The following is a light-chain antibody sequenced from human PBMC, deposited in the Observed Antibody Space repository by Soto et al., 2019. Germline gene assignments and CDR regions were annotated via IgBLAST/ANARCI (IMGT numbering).Light chain of an antibody. CDR1: QSVSSN. CDR2: VAS. Sequence: EIVMTQSPATLSVSPGERATLSCRASQSVSSNLAWYQQKPGQTPKLLIYVASTRATGIPARFSGSGAGTEFTRANSSLQSEEFAVCYGQPDNVWPLGFGGGTEVEFK. V-gene: IGKV3-15*01. CDR3: QPDNVWPLG. J-gene: IGKJ4*02.